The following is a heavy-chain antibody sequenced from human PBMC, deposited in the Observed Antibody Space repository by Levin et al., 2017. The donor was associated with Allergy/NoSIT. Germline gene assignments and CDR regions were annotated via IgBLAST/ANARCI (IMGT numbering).Heavy chain of an antibody. Sequence: GGSLRLSCEASGFPFSNYYMAWVRQAPGKGLEWVSYISSSGSTIYYADSVKGRFTISRDNAKNSLYLQMNSLRAEDTAVYYCATETTVTTLDWFDPWGQGTLVTVSS. CDR1: GFPFSNYY. V-gene: IGHV3-11*01. CDR3: ATETTVTTLDWFDP. CDR2: ISSSGSTI. J-gene: IGHJ5*02. D-gene: IGHD4-17*01.